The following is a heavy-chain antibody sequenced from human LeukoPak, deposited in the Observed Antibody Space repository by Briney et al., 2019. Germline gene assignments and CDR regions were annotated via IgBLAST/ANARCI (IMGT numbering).Heavy chain of an antibody. J-gene: IGHJ4*02. Sequence: PSETLSLTCAVYGGSFSGYYWSWIRQPPGKGLERIGEINHSGSTNYNPSLKSRVTISVDTFKNQFSLKLSPVTAADTAVYYCARWWQPAATFDYWGQGTLVTVSS. V-gene: IGHV4-34*01. D-gene: IGHD2-2*01. CDR3: ARWWQPAATFDY. CDR1: GGSFSGYY. CDR2: INHSGST.